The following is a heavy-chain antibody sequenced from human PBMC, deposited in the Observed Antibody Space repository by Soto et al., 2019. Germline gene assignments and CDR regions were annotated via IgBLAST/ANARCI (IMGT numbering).Heavy chain of an antibody. J-gene: IGHJ4*02. Sequence: VGSHRLSSIVSGFTCISYSMDWVRQAPGKGLEWVSYITSGSSTIHYADSVKGRFTISRDNAKNSVFLQMNSLRVEDTAVYYCVRDAGSLGYWGQGTLVTVSS. V-gene: IGHV3-48*01. CDR2: ITSGSSTI. D-gene: IGHD3-10*01. CDR3: VRDAGSLGY. CDR1: GFTCISYS.